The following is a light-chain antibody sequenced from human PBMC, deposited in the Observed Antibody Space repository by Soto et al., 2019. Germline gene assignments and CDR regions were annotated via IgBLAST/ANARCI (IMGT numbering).Light chain of an antibody. CDR3: CSYAGSYDYV. V-gene: IGLV2-11*01. J-gene: IGLJ1*01. CDR1: SSDVGGYNY. CDR2: DVS. Sequence: QSALTQPRSVSGSPGQSVTISFTGTSSDVGGYNYVSWYQRHPGKAPKLMIYDVSKRPSGVPDRFSGSKSGNTASLTISGLQAEDEADYYCCSYAGSYDYVFGTGTKVTVL.